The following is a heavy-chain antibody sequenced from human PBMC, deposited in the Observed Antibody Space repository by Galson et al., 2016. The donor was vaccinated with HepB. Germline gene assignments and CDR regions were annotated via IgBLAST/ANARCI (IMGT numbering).Heavy chain of an antibody. CDR2: IRSKANSYAT. CDR3: TRPNEDEGLDY. Sequence: SLRPSCAASGFNFGGSSVNWVRQASGKGLEWVGRIRSKANSYATAYAPSVKGRLTISRDDSQNTAYLQMNSLKPEDTAVYYCTRPNEDEGLDYWGQGTLVTVSS. D-gene: IGHD1-1*01. CDR1: GFNFGGSS. J-gene: IGHJ4*02. V-gene: IGHV3-73*01.